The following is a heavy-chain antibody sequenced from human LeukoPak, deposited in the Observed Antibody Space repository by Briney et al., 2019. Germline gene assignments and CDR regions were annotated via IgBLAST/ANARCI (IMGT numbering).Heavy chain of an antibody. J-gene: IGHJ4*02. D-gene: IGHD2-2*01. Sequence: PGGSLRLSCAASGFTFSSYWMTWVRQARGKGVERVANTKKEGSEKYYVDCVKGRFTIFRDNAKNSLYLQMNSLRAQDTAVYYFARVLDSSRSRYQAFPYWGQGTLVTVSS. CDR3: ARVLDSSRSRYQAFPY. CDR1: GFTFSSYW. V-gene: IGHV3-7*01. CDR2: TKKEGSEK.